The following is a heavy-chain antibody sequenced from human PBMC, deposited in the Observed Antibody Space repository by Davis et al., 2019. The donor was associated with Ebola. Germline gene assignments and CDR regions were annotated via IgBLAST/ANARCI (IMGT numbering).Heavy chain of an antibody. D-gene: IGHD2-21*01. CDR3: AKDRTQYFAGGAY. CDR2: ISSSGSTI. Sequence: GEPLKISCAASGFTFSDYYMSWIRQAPGKGLEWVSYISSSGSTIYYADSVKGRFTISRDNSKNTLYLQMNSLRAEDTAVYYCAKDRTQYFAGGAYWGQGTLVTVS. V-gene: IGHV3-11*01. J-gene: IGHJ4*02. CDR1: GFTFSDYY.